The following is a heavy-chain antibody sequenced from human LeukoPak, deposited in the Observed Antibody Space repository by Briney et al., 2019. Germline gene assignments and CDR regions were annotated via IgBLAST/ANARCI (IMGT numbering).Heavy chain of an antibody. Sequence: GGSLRLSCTASGFTFGDYLMSWVRQAPGKGLEWVGFIRGKAYGGTPEYAASVKGRFTISRDDSKSIAYLQMNGLKTEDTAVYYCTRGSPRYTSANLMTYWGQGTLVTVSS. CDR2: IRGKAYGGTP. CDR3: TRGSPRYTSANLMTY. J-gene: IGHJ4*02. D-gene: IGHD3-16*02. V-gene: IGHV3-49*04. CDR1: GFTFGDYL.